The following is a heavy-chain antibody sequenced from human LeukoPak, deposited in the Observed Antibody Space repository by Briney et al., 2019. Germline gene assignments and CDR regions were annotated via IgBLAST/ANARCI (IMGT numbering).Heavy chain of an antibody. D-gene: IGHD3-22*01. V-gene: IGHV4-31*03. Sequence: ASETLSLTCTVSGGSISSGGYYWSWIRQHPGKGLEWIGYIYYSGSAYYNPSLKSRVTISVDTSKNQFSLKLSSVTAADTAVYYCARGGPTYHYDSSGYYPWGQGTLVTVSS. CDR3: ARGGPTYHYDSSGYYP. CDR2: IYYSGSA. J-gene: IGHJ5*02. CDR1: GGSISSGGYY.